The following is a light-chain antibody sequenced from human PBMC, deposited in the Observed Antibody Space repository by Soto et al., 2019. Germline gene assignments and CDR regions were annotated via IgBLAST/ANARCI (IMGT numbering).Light chain of an antibody. Sequence: EIVLTQSPGTLSLSPGERATLSCRASQSVSSSYLAWYQQKAGQAPRLLIYGASSRATGIPDGFSGSGSGTDFTLTISRLEPEDFAVYYCQQYGSSGYTFGPGTKLAIK. V-gene: IGKV3-20*01. CDR3: QQYGSSGYT. CDR1: QSVSSSY. J-gene: IGKJ2*01. CDR2: GAS.